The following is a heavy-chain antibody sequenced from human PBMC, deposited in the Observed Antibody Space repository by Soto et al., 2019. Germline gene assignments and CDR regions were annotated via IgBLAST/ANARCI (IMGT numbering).Heavy chain of an antibody. V-gene: IGHV3-20*04. D-gene: IGHD6-25*01. CDR1: GFTFDNYA. CDR2: INWNGASA. Sequence: GGSLRLSCTVSGFTFDNYAMSWVRQAPGKGLEWISGINWNGASAGYADSVKGRFTISRDNAKNSLYLQMNNLRAEDTALYYCARGLNKAALSFEYWGQGTLVTVSS. CDR3: ARGLNKAALSFEY. J-gene: IGHJ4*01.